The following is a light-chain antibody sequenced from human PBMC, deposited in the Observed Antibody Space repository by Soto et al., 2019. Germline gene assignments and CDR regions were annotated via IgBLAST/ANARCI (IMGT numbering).Light chain of an antibody. CDR2: GTS. Sequence: EIVLTQSPGTLSLSPGERATLSCRASQSVSSSYLAWYQQKPGQAPRLLIYGTSSRATGIPDRFSGSGSGTDFTLTISRLEPEDFAVYYCQQRNIWPPVTFGQGTRLETK. CDR1: QSVSSSY. CDR3: QQRNIWPPVT. J-gene: IGKJ5*01. V-gene: IGKV3D-20*02.